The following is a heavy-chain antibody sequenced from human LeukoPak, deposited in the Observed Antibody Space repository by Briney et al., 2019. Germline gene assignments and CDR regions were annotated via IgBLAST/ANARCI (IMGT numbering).Heavy chain of an antibody. V-gene: IGHV3-30-3*02. CDR1: GFTFSSYA. D-gene: IGHD3-9*01. Sequence: PGGSLRLSCAASGFTFSSYAMHWVRQAPGKGLEWVAVISYDGSNKYYADSVKGRFTISRDNSKNTLYLQMNSLRPEDTAVYYCAKDGASGRNFDWLLDTWGQGTLVIVSS. J-gene: IGHJ4*02. CDR2: ISYDGSNK. CDR3: AKDGASGRNFDWLLDT.